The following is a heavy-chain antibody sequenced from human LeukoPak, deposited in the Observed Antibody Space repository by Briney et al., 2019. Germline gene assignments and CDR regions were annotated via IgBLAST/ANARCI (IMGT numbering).Heavy chain of an antibody. CDR3: ARGRYYYDSSGYYPRFYFDY. Sequence: PSQTLSLTCTVSGGSISSGSYYWSWIRQPAGKGLEWIGRIYTSGSTNYNPSLKSRVTISLDTSKNQFSLKLSSVTAADTAVYYCARGRYYYDSSGYYPRFYFDYWGQGTLVTVSS. CDR2: IYTSGST. V-gene: IGHV4-61*02. J-gene: IGHJ4*02. D-gene: IGHD3-22*01. CDR1: GGSISSGSYY.